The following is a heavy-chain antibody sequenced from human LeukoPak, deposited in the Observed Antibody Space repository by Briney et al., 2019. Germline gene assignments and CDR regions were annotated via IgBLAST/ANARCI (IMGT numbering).Heavy chain of an antibody. J-gene: IGHJ4*02. CDR1: GFTFSSYA. CDR2: FIVSGGRT. CDR3: AKGTYGIFGVVILEYYFDY. Sequence: GGSLRLSGAAPGFTFSSYAMTWVRQAPGKGLDWVSAFIVSGGRTYYADSVKGRFTISRDNSKNTLYLKMNSLRAEDTAVYYCAKGTYGIFGVVILEYYFDYWGQGTLVTVSS. D-gene: IGHD3-3*01. V-gene: IGHV3-23*01.